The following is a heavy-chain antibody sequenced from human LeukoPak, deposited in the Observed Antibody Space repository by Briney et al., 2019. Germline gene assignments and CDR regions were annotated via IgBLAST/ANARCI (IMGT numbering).Heavy chain of an antibody. Sequence: RPSETLSLTCTVSGGSISSGNYYWSWIRQHPGKGLEWIAYMYYNGNAYYNPSLKSRVIISVDTSKDQFSLKLSSVTAADTAVYYCARATILDSYDSGGRWFDPWGQGTLVTVSS. J-gene: IGHJ5*02. CDR1: GGSISSGNYY. CDR3: ARATILDSYDSGGRWFDP. CDR2: MYYNGNA. V-gene: IGHV4-31*03. D-gene: IGHD3-10*01.